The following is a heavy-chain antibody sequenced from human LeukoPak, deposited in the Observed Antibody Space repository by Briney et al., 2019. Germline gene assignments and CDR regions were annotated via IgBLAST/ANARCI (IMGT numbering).Heavy chain of an antibody. J-gene: IGHJ4*02. CDR3: ARSPHDY. Sequence: GGSLRLSCEASGFTFSADWMHWVRQAPGKGLVWVFRINSDGRTTSYTDSVKGRFTISRDNANNTLYLQMNSLRAGDTAVYFCARSPHDYWGQGTLVTVSS. CDR1: GFTFSADW. V-gene: IGHV3-74*01. CDR2: INSDGRTT.